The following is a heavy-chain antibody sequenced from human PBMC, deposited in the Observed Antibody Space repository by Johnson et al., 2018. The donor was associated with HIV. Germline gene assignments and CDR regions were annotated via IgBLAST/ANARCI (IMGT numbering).Heavy chain of an antibody. CDR3: ASGVAFDI. V-gene: IGHV3-30-3*01. J-gene: IGHJ3*02. CDR2: ISYDGSNK. D-gene: IGHD3-16*01. Sequence: QVQLVESGGGVVQPGRSLRLSCAASGFTFSSYAMHWVRQAPGKGLEWVAVISYDGSNKYYADSVKGRFTISRDNSKNTLYLQMNSLRAEDTAVYYCASGVAFDIWGQGTMVTVSS. CDR1: GFTFSSYA.